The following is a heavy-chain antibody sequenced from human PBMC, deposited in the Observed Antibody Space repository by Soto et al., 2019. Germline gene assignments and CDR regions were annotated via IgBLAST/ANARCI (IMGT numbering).Heavy chain of an antibody. D-gene: IGHD6-6*01. J-gene: IGHJ4*02. CDR3: AIDRERIATRSIDY. Sequence: EVQLLESGGCLVQPGGSLRLSCAASGFTFSSYAMSWVSQAPGNGMEWVSGISGSGVSTYYADSVKGRFTISRDNSKSTLYLHMNSLSAEDTAVYYCAIDRERIATRSIDYWGQGTLVSVSS. CDR2: ISGSGVST. CDR1: GFTFSSYA. V-gene: IGHV3-23*01.